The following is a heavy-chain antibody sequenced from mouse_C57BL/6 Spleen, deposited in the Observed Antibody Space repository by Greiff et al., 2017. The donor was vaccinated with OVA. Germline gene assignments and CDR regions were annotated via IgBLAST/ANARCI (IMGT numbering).Heavy chain of an antibody. V-gene: IGHV1-82*01. CDR2: IYPGDGDT. CDR1: GYAFSSSW. CDR3: ARDSSGTGNYFDY. D-gene: IGHD3-2*02. J-gene: IGHJ2*01. Sequence: QVQLQQSGPELVKPGASVKISCKASGYAFSSSWMNWVKQRPGKGLEWIGRIYPGDGDTTYNGKFKGKATLTADKSSSTAYMQLSSLTSEDSAVYFCARDSSGTGNYFDYWGKGTTLTVSS.